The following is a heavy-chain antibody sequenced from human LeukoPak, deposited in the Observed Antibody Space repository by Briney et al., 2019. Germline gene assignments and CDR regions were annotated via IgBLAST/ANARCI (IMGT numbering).Heavy chain of an antibody. CDR1: GGSFSGYY. J-gene: IGHJ4*02. CDR2: INHSGST. Sequence: SKTLSLTCAVYGGSFSGYYWSWIRQPPGKGLEWIGEINHSGSTNYNPSLKSRVTISVDTSRNQFSLKLSSVTAADTAVYYCASLAVAGLSEGYWGQGTLVIVSS. CDR3: ASLAVAGLSEGY. V-gene: IGHV4-34*01. D-gene: IGHD6-19*01.